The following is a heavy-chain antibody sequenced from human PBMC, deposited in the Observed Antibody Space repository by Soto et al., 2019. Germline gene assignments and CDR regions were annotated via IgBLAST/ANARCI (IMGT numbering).Heavy chain of an antibody. CDR3: ASRYLY. J-gene: IGHJ4*02. V-gene: IGHV4-30-4*01. D-gene: IGHD2-2*01. CDR2: IDSSGST. CDR1: GDAISNGDYY. Sequence: SETLSLTCTVSGDAISNGDYYWSWIRQPPGRGLEWIGYIDSSGSTYYNPSLKSRLTMSVDMSKNQFSLRLTSVTAADTAVYYCASRYLYWGQGLLVTVSS.